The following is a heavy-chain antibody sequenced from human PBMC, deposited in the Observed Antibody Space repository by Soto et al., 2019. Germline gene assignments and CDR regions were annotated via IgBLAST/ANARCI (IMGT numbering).Heavy chain of an antibody. J-gene: IGHJ5*02. CDR2: MNPKSGNT. CDR1: GYTFTSYD. D-gene: IGHD6-6*01. CDR3: ARGPARPTLNWFDP. Sequence: QVQLVQSGAEVKKPGASVKVSCKASGYTFTSYDINWVRQATGQGLEWMGWMNPKSGNTEYAQNFQGRVTSTGNTSISTAYMELSSLRSEDTAVYYCARGPARPTLNWFDPWGQGTLVTVSS. V-gene: IGHV1-8*01.